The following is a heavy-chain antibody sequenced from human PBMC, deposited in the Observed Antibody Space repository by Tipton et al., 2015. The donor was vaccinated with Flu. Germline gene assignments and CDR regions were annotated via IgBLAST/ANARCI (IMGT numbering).Heavy chain of an antibody. D-gene: IGHD3-22*01. V-gene: IGHV3-21*01. J-gene: IGHJ4*02. CDR2: ISSSSSYI. CDR3: ARDRTNEGYYYDSSGYYFGY. CDR1: GFTFSSYS. Sequence: GFLRLSCAASGFTFSSYSMNWVRQAPGKGLEWVSSISSSSSYIYYADSVKGRFTISRDNAKNSLYLQMNSLRAEDTAVYYCARDRTNEGYYYDSSGYYFGYWGQGTLVTVSS.